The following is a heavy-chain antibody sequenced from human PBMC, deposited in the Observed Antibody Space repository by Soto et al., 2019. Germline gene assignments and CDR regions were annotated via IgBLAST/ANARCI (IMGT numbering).Heavy chain of an antibody. CDR1: GFTFSSYG. CDR2: ISYDGSNK. J-gene: IGHJ6*02. V-gene: IGHV3-30*18. D-gene: IGHD2-2*01. Sequence: GGSLRLSCAASGFTFSSYGMHWVRQAPGKGLEWVAVISYDGSNKYYADSVKGRFTISRDNSKNTLYQQMNSLRAEDTAVYYCAKDNRDCSSTSCYWNYYYYGMDVWGQGTTVTVSS. CDR3: AKDNRDCSSTSCYWNYYYYGMDV.